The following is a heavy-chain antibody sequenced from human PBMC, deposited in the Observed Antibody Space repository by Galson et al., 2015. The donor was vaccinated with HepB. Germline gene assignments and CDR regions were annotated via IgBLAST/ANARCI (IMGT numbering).Heavy chain of an antibody. CDR3: ARGGAGATSGDAFDI. CDR1: GFTVSSNY. V-gene: IGHV3-66*01. D-gene: IGHD1-26*01. CDR2: IYSGGST. Sequence: SLRLSCAASGFTVSSNYMSWVRQAPGKGLEWVSVIYSGGSTYYADSVKGRFTISRDNSKNTLYLQMNSLRAEDTAVYYCARGGAGATSGDAFDIWGQGIMVTVSS. J-gene: IGHJ3*02.